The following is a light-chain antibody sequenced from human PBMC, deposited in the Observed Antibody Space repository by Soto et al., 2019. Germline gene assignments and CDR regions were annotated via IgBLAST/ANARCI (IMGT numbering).Light chain of an antibody. CDR2: GAS. V-gene: IGKV3-20*01. CDR1: QSVRSSY. Sequence: EIVLTQSPGTLSLSPGERATLSCRASQSVRSSYLAWYQQKPGQAPRLLIYGASSRATGIPDRFSGGGSGTDFTLTISRLEPEDFEVYYCQQYGSSPLYTFGQGTKLEIK. J-gene: IGKJ2*01. CDR3: QQYGSSPLYT.